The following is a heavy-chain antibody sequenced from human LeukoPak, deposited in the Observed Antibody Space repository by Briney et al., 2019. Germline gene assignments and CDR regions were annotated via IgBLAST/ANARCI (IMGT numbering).Heavy chain of an antibody. CDR2: IYYSGST. V-gene: IGHV4-59*01. J-gene: IGHJ6*02. CDR1: GGSISSYY. CDR3: ARDPGYYYGSGRYYYYYYGMDV. D-gene: IGHD3-10*01. Sequence: PSETLSLTCTVSGGSISSYYWSWIRQPPGKGLEWIGYIYYSGSTNYNPSLKSRVTISVDTSKNQFSLKLSSVTAADTAVYYCARDPGYYYGSGRYYYYYYGMDVWGQGTTVTVSS.